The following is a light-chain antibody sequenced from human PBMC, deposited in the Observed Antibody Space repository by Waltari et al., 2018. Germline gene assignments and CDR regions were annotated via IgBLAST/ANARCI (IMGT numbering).Light chain of an antibody. J-gene: IGLJ1*01. CDR3: QVWDSSRDHPGV. Sequence: SYVLTQPPSVTVAPGGTASLACGGNNIGSKSVHWYQQKPHQAPVLVFYDESDRPSGSPERCSASNSWNPATLASSRVEAGDEADYYCQVWDSSRDHPGVFGTGTKVTVL. V-gene: IGLV3-21*02. CDR2: DES. CDR1: NIGSKS.